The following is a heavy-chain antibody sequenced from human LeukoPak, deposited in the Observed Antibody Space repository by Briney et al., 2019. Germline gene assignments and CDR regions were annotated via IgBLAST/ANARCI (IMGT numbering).Heavy chain of an antibody. J-gene: IGHJ4*02. V-gene: IGHV3-33*01. Sequence: EAGGSLRLSCAASGFIFSDYGFHWVRQAPGRGLEWVGVIWSDGSNKYYTDSVKGRFTISRDDSKNTLYLQMNSLRAEDTAMYYCARHVCSGGSCYDYWGQGTLVTVSS. D-gene: IGHD2-15*01. CDR3: ARHVCSGGSCYDY. CDR2: IWSDGSNK. CDR1: GFIFSDYG.